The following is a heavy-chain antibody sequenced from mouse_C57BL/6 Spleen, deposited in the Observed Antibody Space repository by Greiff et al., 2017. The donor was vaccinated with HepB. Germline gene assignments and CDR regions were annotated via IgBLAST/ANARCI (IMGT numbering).Heavy chain of an antibody. J-gene: IGHJ2*01. CDR2: INPGSGGT. D-gene: IGHD3-2*02. CDR1: GYAFTNYL. CDR3: ARGGTAQAFDY. V-gene: IGHV1-54*01. Sequence: QVHVKQSGAELVRPGTSVKVSCTASGYAFTNYLIEWVKQRPGQGLEWIGVINPGSGGTNYNEKFKGKATLTADKSSSTAYMQLSSLTSEDSAVYFCARGGTAQAFDYWGQGTTLTVSS.